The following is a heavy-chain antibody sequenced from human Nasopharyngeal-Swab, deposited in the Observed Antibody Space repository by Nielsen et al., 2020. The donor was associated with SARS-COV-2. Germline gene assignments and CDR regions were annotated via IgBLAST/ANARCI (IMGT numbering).Heavy chain of an antibody. Sequence: SETLSLTCSVSNGSISSYYWSWIRQPPGKGLEWLGYIHYTGNTNYNPSLKSRVTISVDPSKNQFSLTLNSVTAADTAIYYCARGVRPINMVGGVILSLDPWGQGTLVTVSS. CDR3: ARGVRPINMVGGVILSLDP. D-gene: IGHD3-10*01. J-gene: IGHJ5*02. CDR1: NGSISSYY. CDR2: IHYTGNT. V-gene: IGHV4-59*01.